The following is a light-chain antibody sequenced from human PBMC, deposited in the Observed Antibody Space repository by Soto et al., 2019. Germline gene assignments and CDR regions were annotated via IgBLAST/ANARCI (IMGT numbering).Light chain of an antibody. J-gene: IGKJ1*01. CDR1: QSISSY. CDR3: QQSHSTRT. V-gene: IGKV1-39*01. Sequence: DIQMTQSPSSLSASLGDRVTITCRASQSISSYLNWYQQKPGKAPKLLIYAASSLQSGVPSRFSGSGSGTDFTLTISSLQPEDFATYYCQQSHSTRTFGQGTKVDIK. CDR2: AAS.